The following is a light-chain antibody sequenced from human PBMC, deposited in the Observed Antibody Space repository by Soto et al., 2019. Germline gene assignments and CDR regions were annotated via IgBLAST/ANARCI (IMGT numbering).Light chain of an antibody. CDR3: QSYDSSLSGSV. Sequence: QSVLTQPPSVSGAPGQRVTISCTGSSSNIGAGYDVHWYQQLPGTAPKLLIYGNSNRPSGVPDRFSGSKSGTSASLAITGLQAEDEAEYYCQSYDSSLSGSVFGGGTQLNVL. CDR2: GNS. CDR1: SSNIGAGYD. V-gene: IGLV1-40*01. J-gene: IGLJ3*02.